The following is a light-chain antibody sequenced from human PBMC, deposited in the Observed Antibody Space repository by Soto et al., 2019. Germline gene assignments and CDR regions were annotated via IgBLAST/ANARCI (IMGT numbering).Light chain of an antibody. CDR3: QQYESQPFA. J-gene: IGKJ2*01. Sequence: EIVLTQSPGTLSLFPGDRATLSCRASQRVSNSYLAWFQQKPGQAPRLLIYDASSRAAGVPDRVSGGGSGTDFTLTISALEPEDFALYFCQQYESQPFAFGQGTRLEI. V-gene: IGKV3-20*01. CDR2: DAS. CDR1: QRVSNSY.